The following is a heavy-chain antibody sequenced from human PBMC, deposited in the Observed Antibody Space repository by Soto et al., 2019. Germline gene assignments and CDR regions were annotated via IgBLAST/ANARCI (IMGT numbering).Heavy chain of an antibody. J-gene: IGHJ5*02. CDR1: GGSISSYY. D-gene: IGHD2-15*01. V-gene: IGHV4-59*01. CDR2: IYYSGST. CDR3: AKESYCSNSRCWGDNWFDP. Sequence: SETLSLTCTVSGGSISSYYWSWIRQPPGKGLEWIGYIYYSGSTNYNPSLKSRVTISVDTSKNQFSLKLSSVTAADTAVYYCAKESYCSNSRCWGDNWFDPWGQGTLVTVSS.